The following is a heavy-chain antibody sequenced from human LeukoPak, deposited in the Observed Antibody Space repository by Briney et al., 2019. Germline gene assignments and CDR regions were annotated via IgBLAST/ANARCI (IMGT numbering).Heavy chain of an antibody. D-gene: IGHD2-2*01. CDR2: INPNTGGT. J-gene: IGHJ4*02. Sequence: ASVKVSCKASGYTFTCYYLHWVRQAPGQGLEWMGWINPNTGGTNYAQKFQGRVTMTRDTSISTAYMEVTRLRSDDTAVFYCARALVPAAQRLSSWGQGTLVTVSS. V-gene: IGHV1-2*02. CDR3: ARALVPAAQRLSS. CDR1: GYTFTCYY.